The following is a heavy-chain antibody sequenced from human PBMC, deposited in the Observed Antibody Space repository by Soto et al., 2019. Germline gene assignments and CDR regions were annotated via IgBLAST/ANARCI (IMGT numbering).Heavy chain of an antibody. D-gene: IGHD4-17*01. CDR1: GGSISSGGYS. V-gene: IGHV4-30-2*01. J-gene: IGHJ3*02. CDR3: GRGDYANAFDI. CDR2: IYHSGST. Sequence: QLQLQESGSGLVTPSQTLSLTCAVSGGSISSGGYSWNWIRQPPGKGLEWIGNIYHSGSTYDNASLKSRVTIPVNRSKNQFSLKLSSVTAADTAVYYCGRGDYANAFDIWGQGTMVTVSS.